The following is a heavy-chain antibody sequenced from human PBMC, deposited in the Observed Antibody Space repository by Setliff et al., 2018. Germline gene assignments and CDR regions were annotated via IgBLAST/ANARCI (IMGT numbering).Heavy chain of an antibody. D-gene: IGHD3-22*01. J-gene: IGHJ4*02. CDR1: GYTFSNYY. CDR3: AYDSSGYYPGY. Sequence: ASVKVSCKASGYTFSNYYIHWVRQAPGQGLEWMGIINPSGGYTNYAQKFRGRVTMTMDTSTGTAYMELRSLRSDDTAVYICAYDSSGYYPGYWGQGTLVTVSS. CDR2: INPSGGYT. V-gene: IGHV1-46*03.